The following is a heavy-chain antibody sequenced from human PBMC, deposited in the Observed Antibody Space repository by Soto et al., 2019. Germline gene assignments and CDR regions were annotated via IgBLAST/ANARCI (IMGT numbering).Heavy chain of an antibody. D-gene: IGHD2-2*01. J-gene: IGHJ5*02. CDR2: IYYSGST. CDR3: ARVVPKDIVVVPALNWFDP. V-gene: IGHV4-31*03. Sequence: SETLSLTCTISGGSISSGGYYWSWIRQHPGKGLEWIGYIYYSGSTYYNPSLKSRVTISVDTSKNQFSLKLSSVTAADTAVYYCARVVPKDIVVVPALNWFDPWGQGTLVTVSS. CDR1: GGSISSGGYY.